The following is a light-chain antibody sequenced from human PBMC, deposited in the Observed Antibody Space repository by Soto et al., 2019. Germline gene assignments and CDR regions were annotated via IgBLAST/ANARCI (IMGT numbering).Light chain of an antibody. Sequence: IVLTQSPDTLSLSPGERATLSCRASQSVSSNYLAWYQQKLGQAPRLLIYDASRRATGIPDRFSGSGSGTDFTLTISRLEPEDVATYYCQNYNIAPSWTFGQGTKVE. CDR1: QSVSSNY. J-gene: IGKJ1*01. V-gene: IGKV3D-20*02. CDR2: DAS. CDR3: QNYNIAPSWT.